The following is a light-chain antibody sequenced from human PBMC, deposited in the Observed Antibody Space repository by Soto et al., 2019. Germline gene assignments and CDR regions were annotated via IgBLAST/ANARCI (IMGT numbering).Light chain of an antibody. V-gene: IGLV2-14*01. CDR2: DVG. Sequence: QSALTQPASVSGSPGQSITISCTGTSSDVGGYNYVSWYQQHPGKAPKLMIYDVGNRPSGVSNRFSGSKSGNTASLTISGLQAEDEADYYCSSYTSSSIGVFGGGTKVTVL. CDR1: SSDVGGYNY. CDR3: SSYTSSSIGV. J-gene: IGLJ2*01.